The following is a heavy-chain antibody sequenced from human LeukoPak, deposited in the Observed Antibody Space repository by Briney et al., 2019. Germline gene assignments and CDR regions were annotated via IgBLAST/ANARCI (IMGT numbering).Heavy chain of an antibody. Sequence: GESLKISCKVSGYDFSNYWLGWVRQMPGKGPEWRGVIYPGDSETRYSPAVQAQVTISVDKSISTAYLQWSSLKASDTAVYYCARHQRDREVIFGDYYFMDVWGTGTTVTVSS. CDR2: IYPGDSET. CDR3: ARHQRDREVIFGDYYFMDV. D-gene: IGHD3-10*01. CDR1: GYDFSNYW. J-gene: IGHJ6*04. V-gene: IGHV5-51*01.